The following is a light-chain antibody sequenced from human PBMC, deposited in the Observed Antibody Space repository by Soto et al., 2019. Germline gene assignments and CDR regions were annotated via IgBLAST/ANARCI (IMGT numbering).Light chain of an antibody. J-gene: IGKJ5*01. CDR1: QSVSSN. Sequence: EIVLTQSPDTLSVSPGERATLSCRASQSVSSNLAWYQQKPGQAPRLLIYSAPTRATGIPDRFSGSGSGTDFTLTISRLEPEDFAVYYCQQQGRSWITFGQGARLEIK. V-gene: IGKV3-20*01. CDR2: SAP. CDR3: QQQGRSWIT.